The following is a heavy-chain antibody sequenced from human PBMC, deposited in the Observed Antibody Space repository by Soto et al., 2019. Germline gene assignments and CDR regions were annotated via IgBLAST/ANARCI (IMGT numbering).Heavy chain of an antibody. CDR2: IYYSGST. Sequence: PWETLSLTCTVSGGSISSYYWSWIRQPPGKGLEWIGYIYYSGSTNYNPSLKSRVTISVDTSKNQFSLKLSSVTAADTTVYYCARDLGVGSSKNYYYYYGMDVWGQGTTVTVSS. D-gene: IGHD6-6*01. J-gene: IGHJ6*02. CDR3: ARDLGVGSSKNYYYYYGMDV. CDR1: GGSISSYY. V-gene: IGHV4-59*01.